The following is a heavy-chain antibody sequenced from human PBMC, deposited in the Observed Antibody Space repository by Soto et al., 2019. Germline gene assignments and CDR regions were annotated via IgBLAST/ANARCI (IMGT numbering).Heavy chain of an antibody. CDR2: ISAYNGNT. V-gene: IGHV1-18*01. D-gene: IGHD3-22*01. J-gene: IGHJ5*02. Sequence: ASVKVSCKASGYTFTSYGISWVRQAPGQGLEWMGWISAYNGNTNYAQKLQGRVTMTTDTSTSTAYMELRSLRSDDTAVYYCARDRHRSTMIVPLVPWDQGTLVTVSS. CDR1: GYTFTSYG. CDR3: ARDRHRSTMIVPLVP.